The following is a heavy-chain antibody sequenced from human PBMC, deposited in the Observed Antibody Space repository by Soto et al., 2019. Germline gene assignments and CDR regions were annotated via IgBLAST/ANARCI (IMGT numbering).Heavy chain of an antibody. Sequence: VQLVESGGGVVQPGRSLRLSCAASGFPFSSYAMHCVRQAPGKGLEWVAVISYDGSSEYYADSVKGRFTISRDNSKNTLYLQMNSLRAEDMAVYYCARTWGSGVTPDPFDYWGQGTLVTVSS. V-gene: IGHV3-30-3*01. CDR1: GFPFSSYA. D-gene: IGHD2-21*02. J-gene: IGHJ4*02. CDR3: ARTWGSGVTPDPFDY. CDR2: ISYDGSSE.